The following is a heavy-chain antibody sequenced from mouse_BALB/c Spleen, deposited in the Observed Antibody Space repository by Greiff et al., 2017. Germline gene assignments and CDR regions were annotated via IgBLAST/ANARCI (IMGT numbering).Heavy chain of an antibody. V-gene: IGHV1-9*01. Sequence: QVQLKQSGAELMKPGASVKISCKATGYTFSSYWIEWVKQRPGHGLEWIGEILPGSGSTNYNEKFKGKATFTADTSSNTAYMQLSSLTSEDSAVYYCARINYYGSYYYAMDYWGQGTSVTVSS. CDR1: GYTFSSYW. CDR2: ILPGSGST. J-gene: IGHJ4*01. D-gene: IGHD1-1*01. CDR3: ARINYYGSYYYAMDY.